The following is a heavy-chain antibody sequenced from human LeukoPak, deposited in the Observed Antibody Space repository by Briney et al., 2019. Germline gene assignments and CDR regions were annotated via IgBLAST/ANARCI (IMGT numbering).Heavy chain of an antibody. CDR1: GFTFSIYS. CDR2: ISSSSSTI. CDR3: ELLSGFGEPYAFDI. V-gene: IGHV3-48*01. Sequence: PGGSLRLSCAASGFTFSIYSMNWVRQAPGKGLEWVSYISSSSSTIYYADSVKGRFTISRDNSKNTLYLQMNSLRAEDTAVYYCELLSGFGEPYAFDIWGQGTMVTVSS. J-gene: IGHJ3*02. D-gene: IGHD3-10*01.